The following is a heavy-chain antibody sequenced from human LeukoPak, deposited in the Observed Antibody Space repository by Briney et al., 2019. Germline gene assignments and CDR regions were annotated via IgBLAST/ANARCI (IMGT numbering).Heavy chain of an antibody. Sequence: VASVKVSCKASGGTFNSYAISWVRQAPGQGLEWMGGIMPLFGTANYAQEFQGRVTFTTDESASTAYMEVSSLRSEDTAVYYCARGSLGDGYGVGDYYQYMDVWGKGTTVTVSS. D-gene: IGHD5-24*01. J-gene: IGHJ6*03. CDR1: GGTFNSYA. V-gene: IGHV1-69*05. CDR3: ARGSLGDGYGVGDYYQYMDV. CDR2: IMPLFGTA.